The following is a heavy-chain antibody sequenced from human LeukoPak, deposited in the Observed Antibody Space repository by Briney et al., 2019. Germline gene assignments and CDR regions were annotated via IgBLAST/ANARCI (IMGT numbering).Heavy chain of an antibody. V-gene: IGHV3-11*01. Sequence: GGSLRLSCAAAGFTFSDSYMSWIRQAPGKGLECVAYIGTTINYADSVKGRFTISRDNAKNSLYLQMNSLRAEDTAVYYCARDPRRGDGYNYDYWGQGILVTVSS. J-gene: IGHJ4*02. D-gene: IGHD5-24*01. CDR1: GFTFSDSY. CDR2: IGTTI. CDR3: ARDPRRGDGYNYDY.